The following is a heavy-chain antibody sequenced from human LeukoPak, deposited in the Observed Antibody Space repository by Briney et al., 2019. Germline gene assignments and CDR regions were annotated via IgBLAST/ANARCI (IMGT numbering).Heavy chain of an antibody. CDR2: ISYDSSKK. J-gene: IGHJ4*02. V-gene: IGHV3-30-3*01. D-gene: IGHD3-16*02. Sequence: PGGSLRLSCAASGFTFGSYAMHWVRQAPGKGLEWVAVISYDSSKKYYADSVEGRFTILRDNSKNTVFLQLSSLRPEDTAVYYCARGESYRFDYWGQGTLVTVSS. CDR3: ARGESYRFDY. CDR1: GFTFGSYA.